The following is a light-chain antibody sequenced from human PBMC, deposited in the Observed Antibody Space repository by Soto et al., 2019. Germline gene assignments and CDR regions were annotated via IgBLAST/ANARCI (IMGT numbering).Light chain of an antibody. CDR1: QSVSSTY. CDR2: GAS. J-gene: IGKJ1*01. Sequence: IVMTQSPATLSLSPVEIATLSFRASQSVSSTYLGWYQQKPGQAPRLLISGASSRATGIPDRFSGSGSGTDFTLTISRLEPEDFAVYYCQHYGSSLWTFGQGTKVDIK. V-gene: IGKV3-20*01. CDR3: QHYGSSLWT.